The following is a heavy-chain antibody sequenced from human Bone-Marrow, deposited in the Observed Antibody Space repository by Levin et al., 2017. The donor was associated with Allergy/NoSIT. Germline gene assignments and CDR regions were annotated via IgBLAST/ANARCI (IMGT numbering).Heavy chain of an antibody. CDR3: ARGNPAPGDY. V-gene: IGHV3-74*01. CDR2: ISTDGSST. J-gene: IGHJ4*02. Sequence: GGSLRLSCTASGFTFSNYWIHWVRQAPGKGLVWVSRISTDGSSTTYADSVKGRFTISRDNAKNTLYLQMNSLRAEDTAVYYCARGNPAPGDYWGQGTLVTVSS. CDR1: GFTFSNYW. D-gene: IGHD3-10*01.